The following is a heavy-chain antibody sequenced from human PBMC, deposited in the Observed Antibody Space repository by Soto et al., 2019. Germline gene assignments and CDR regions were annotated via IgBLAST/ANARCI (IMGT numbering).Heavy chain of an antibody. J-gene: IGHJ6*02. CDR1: GGSINSGGYY. CDR3: SRLGEDCSSTSCYLGYYYAMDV. D-gene: IGHD2-2*01. Sequence: SETLSLTCSVSGGSINSGGYYWSWIRQHPGKGLEWIGYIYYSGRTFYNPSLNSRVSISVDTSKNQFSLKLSSVTAADAGVYYCSRLGEDCSSTSCYLGYYYAMDVWGQGTTVTVSS. V-gene: IGHV4-31*03. CDR2: IYYSGRT.